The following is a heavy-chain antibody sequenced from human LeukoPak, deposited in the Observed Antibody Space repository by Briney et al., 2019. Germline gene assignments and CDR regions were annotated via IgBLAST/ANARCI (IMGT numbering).Heavy chain of an antibody. J-gene: IGHJ4*02. Sequence: PSQTLSLTCTVSGGSISSGGYYWSWIRQHPGKGLEWIGYIYYSGSTYYNPSLKSRVTISVDTSKNQFSLKLSSVTAADTAVYYCASQIRFLEWSSSYYFDYWGQGTLVTVPS. CDR3: ASQIRFLEWSSSYYFDY. CDR1: GGSISSGGYY. V-gene: IGHV4-31*03. D-gene: IGHD3-3*01. CDR2: IYYSGST.